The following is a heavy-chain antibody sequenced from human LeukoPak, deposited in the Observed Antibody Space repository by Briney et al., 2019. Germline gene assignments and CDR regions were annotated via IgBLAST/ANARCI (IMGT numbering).Heavy chain of an antibody. CDR2: MSSSGTTI. J-gene: IGHJ3*02. Sequence: GGSLRLSCAASGFTFSDYYMSWIRQAPGKGPEWVSYMSSSGTTIYYADSVKGRFTISRDNAKNSLYLQMNSLRAEDTAVYYCARDKERVIVVADAFDIWGQGTMVTVSS. CDR1: GFTFSDYY. CDR3: ARDKERVIVVADAFDI. D-gene: IGHD3-22*01. V-gene: IGHV3-11*04.